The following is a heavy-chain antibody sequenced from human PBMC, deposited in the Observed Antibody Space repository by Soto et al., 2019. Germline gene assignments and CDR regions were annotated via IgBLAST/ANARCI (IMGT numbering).Heavy chain of an antibody. CDR1: GFTFSSYG. V-gene: IGHV3-30*18. J-gene: IGHJ6*03. CDR3: AKDTGGGYYGSVSYYKDYYYYMDV. D-gene: IGHD3-10*01. Sequence: QVQLVESGGGVVQPGRSLRLSRAASGFTFSSYGMHWVRQAPGKGLEWVAVISYDGSNKYYADSVKGRFTISRDNSKNTLYLQMNSLRAEDTAVYYCAKDTGGGYYGSVSYYKDYYYYMDVWGKGTTVTVSS. CDR2: ISYDGSNK.